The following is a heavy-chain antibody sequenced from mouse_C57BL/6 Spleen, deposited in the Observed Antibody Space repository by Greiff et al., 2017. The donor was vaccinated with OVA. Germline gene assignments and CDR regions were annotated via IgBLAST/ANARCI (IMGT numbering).Heavy chain of an antibody. CDR2: INPNNGGT. J-gene: IGHJ4*01. CDR3: AAHGYPYAMDY. D-gene: IGHD2-2*01. CDR1: GYTFTDYY. Sequence: VQLQQSGPELVKPGASVKISCKASGYTFTDYYMNWVKQSHGKSLEWIGDINPNNGGTSYNQKFKGKATLTVDKSSSTAYMELRSLTSEDSAVYYCAAHGYPYAMDYWGQGTSVTVSS. V-gene: IGHV1-26*01.